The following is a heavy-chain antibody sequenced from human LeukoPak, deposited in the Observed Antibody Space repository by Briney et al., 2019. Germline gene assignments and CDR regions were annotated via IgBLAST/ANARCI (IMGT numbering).Heavy chain of an antibody. V-gene: IGHV3-23*01. CDR1: GFTFSSYA. CDR2: ISGSGGST. J-gene: IGHJ3*02. D-gene: IGHD1-26*01. CDR3: AKDREYSGSWLDAFDI. Sequence: GGSLRLSCAASGFTFSSYAMSWVGQAPGEGLEGVSGISGSGGSTYYADSVKGRFTISRDNSKNTLYLQMNSLRAEDTAVYYCAKDREYSGSWLDAFDIWGQGTMVTVSS.